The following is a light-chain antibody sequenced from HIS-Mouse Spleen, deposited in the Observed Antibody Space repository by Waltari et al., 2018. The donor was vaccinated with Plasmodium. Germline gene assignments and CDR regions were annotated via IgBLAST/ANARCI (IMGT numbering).Light chain of an antibody. CDR2: QDS. Sequence: SYELTQPPSVSVSPGQTASITCSGDKLGDKYACWYQQKPGHSPVLVIYQDSKRPSGSPERFSGSNSGNTATLTISGTQAMDEADYYCQAWDSSTAGVFGGGTKLTVL. CDR3: QAWDSSTAGV. CDR1: KLGDKY. V-gene: IGLV3-1*01. J-gene: IGLJ2*01.